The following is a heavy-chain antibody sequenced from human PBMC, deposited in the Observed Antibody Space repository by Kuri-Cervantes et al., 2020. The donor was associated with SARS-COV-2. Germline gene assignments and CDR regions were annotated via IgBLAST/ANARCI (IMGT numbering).Heavy chain of an antibody. CDR1: GYSISSGYY. V-gene: IGHV4-38-2*01. CDR2: IYHSGST. CDR3: ASEYSSGWYYYYGMDV. D-gene: IGHD6-19*01. J-gene: IGHJ6*02. Sequence: SETLSLTCAVSGYSISSGYYWGWIRQPPGKGLEWIGSIYHSGSTYYNPFLKSRVTISVDTSKNQFSLKPSSVTAADTAVYYCASEYSSGWYYYYGMDVWGQGTTVTVSS.